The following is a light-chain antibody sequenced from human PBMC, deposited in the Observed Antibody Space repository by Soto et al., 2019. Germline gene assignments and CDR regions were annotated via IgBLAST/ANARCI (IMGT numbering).Light chain of an antibody. CDR2: GNS. CDR3: QSLGV. Sequence: QTVVTQPPPVSGAPGQRVTISCTGSSSNIGAGYDVHWYQQLPGTAPKLLIYGNSNRPSGVPDRFSGSKSGTSASLAITGLQAEDEADYYCQSLGVFGTGTKVTVL. V-gene: IGLV1-40*01. CDR1: SSNIGAGYD. J-gene: IGLJ1*01.